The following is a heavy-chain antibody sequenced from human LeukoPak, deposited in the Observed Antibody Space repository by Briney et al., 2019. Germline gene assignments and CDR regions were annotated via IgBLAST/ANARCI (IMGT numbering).Heavy chain of an antibody. Sequence: PGRSLRLSCAASGFTFSSYAMHWVRQAPGKGLEWVAVISYDGSNKYYADSVKGRFTISRDNAKNSLYLQMNSLRAEDTAVYYCARGLWFGELSLGYWGQGTLVTVSS. V-gene: IGHV3-30-3*01. J-gene: IGHJ4*02. CDR2: ISYDGSNK. CDR1: GFTFSSYA. D-gene: IGHD3-10*01. CDR3: ARGLWFGELSLGY.